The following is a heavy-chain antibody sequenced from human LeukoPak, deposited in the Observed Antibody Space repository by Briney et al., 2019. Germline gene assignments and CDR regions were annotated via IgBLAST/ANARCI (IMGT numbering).Heavy chain of an antibody. Sequence: PGGSLRLSCAVSGFSVGSSGMRWVRQAPGKGLKWISAISLDGETTYYADSVKGRFFISRDSSRNTLYLQLSSLRVEDTAVYYCAQGYLSGWYPNWGQGSLVSVSS. CDR2: ISLDGETT. J-gene: IGHJ4*02. CDR3: AQGYLSGWYPN. D-gene: IGHD6-19*01. V-gene: IGHV3-23*01. CDR1: GFSVGSSG.